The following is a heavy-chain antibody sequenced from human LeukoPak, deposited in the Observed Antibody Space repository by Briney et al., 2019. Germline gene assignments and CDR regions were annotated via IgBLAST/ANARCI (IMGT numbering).Heavy chain of an antibody. CDR2: IDNDGSST. J-gene: IGHJ4*02. D-gene: IGHD1-1*01. CDR3: VRRMATIDF. V-gene: IGHV3-74*01. Sequence: GGSLRLSCAASGFTFSGYWMLWVRQAPGKGPVWVSRIDNDGSSTTYADSVKGRFTISRDNSKSTLYLQMSSLRAEDTALYYCVRRMATIDFWGQGTLVTVSS. CDR1: GFTFSGYW.